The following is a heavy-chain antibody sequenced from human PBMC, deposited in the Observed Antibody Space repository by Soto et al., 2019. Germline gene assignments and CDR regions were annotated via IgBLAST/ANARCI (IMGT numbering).Heavy chain of an antibody. V-gene: IGHV4-34*02. CDR2: INHSGGT. J-gene: IGHJ4*02. CDR3: ARLRWEQPWVFDY. Sequence: QVQLQQWGAGLLKPSETLSLTCAVYGGSFSGYYWSWIRQPPVKGLEWIGEINHSGGTNYNPSLKSRVTISVDPSKNQFSLKLSSVTAAETAVFYCARLRWEQPWVFDYWGQGTLVTVSS. CDR1: GGSFSGYY. D-gene: IGHD1-26*01.